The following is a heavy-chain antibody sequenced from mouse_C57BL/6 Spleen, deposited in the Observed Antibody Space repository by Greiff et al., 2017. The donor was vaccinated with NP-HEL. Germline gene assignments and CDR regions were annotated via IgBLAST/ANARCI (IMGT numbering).Heavy chain of an antibody. D-gene: IGHD1-1*01. CDR2: ISSGGSYT. V-gene: IGHV5-6*01. Sequence: EVNVVESGGDLVKPGGSLKLSCAASGFTFSSYGMSWVRQTPDKRLEWVATISSGGSYTYYPDSVKGRFTISRDNAKNTLYLQMSSLKSEDTAMYYCARYPPFGGSSYWYFDVWGTGTTVTVSS. J-gene: IGHJ1*03. CDR3: ARYPPFGGSSYWYFDV. CDR1: GFTFSSYG.